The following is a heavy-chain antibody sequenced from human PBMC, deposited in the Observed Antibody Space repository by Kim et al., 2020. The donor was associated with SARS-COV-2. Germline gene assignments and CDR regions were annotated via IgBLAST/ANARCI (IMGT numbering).Heavy chain of an antibody. CDR2: FDPEDGET. CDR1: GYTLTELS. CDR3: ATDRPLYYGILTGYPPLAL. Sequence: SVKVSCKVSGYTLTELSMHWVRQAPGKGLEWMGGFDPEDGETIYTQKFQGRVTMTEDTSTDTAYMELSSLRSEDTAVYYCATDRPLYYGILTGYPPLALWGQGTLVTVSS. V-gene: IGHV1-24*01. J-gene: IGHJ5*02. D-gene: IGHD3-9*01.